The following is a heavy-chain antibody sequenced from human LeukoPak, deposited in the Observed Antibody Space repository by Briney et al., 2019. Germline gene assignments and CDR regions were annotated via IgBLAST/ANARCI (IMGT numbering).Heavy chain of an antibody. J-gene: IGHJ4*02. V-gene: IGHV3-48*03. CDR3: TTLGYHLDS. CDR2: FAGSDTTT. CDR1: GFDFGAYE. Sequence: PGGSLRLSCAASGFDFGAYEMNWLRQAPGKGLEWVAYFAGSDTTTYYADSVKGRFIISRDNARNSLYLQMNSLRAEDTALYYCTTLGYHLDSWGQGTLVTVSS. D-gene: IGHD3-22*01.